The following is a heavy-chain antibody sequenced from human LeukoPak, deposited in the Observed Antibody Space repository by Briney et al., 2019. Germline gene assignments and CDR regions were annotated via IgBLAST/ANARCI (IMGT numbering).Heavy chain of an antibody. V-gene: IGHV4-59*08. J-gene: IGHJ4*02. CDR1: GGSISSYY. CDR3: ARRGIAAAGYDY. CDR2: IYYSGST. D-gene: IGHD6-13*01. Sequence: SETLSLTCTVSGGSISSYYWSWIRQPPGKGLEWIGYIYYSGSTNYNPSLKSRVTISVDASKNQFSLKLSSVTAADTAVYYCARRGIAAAGYDYWGQGTLVTVSS.